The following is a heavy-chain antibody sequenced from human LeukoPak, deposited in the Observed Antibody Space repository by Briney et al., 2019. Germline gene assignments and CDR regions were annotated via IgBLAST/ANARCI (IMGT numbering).Heavy chain of an antibody. CDR1: GGSISSGGYY. Sequence: SQTLSLTCTVSGGSISSGGYYWSWIRQPPGKGLEWIGYIYYSGGTNYNPSLKSRVTISVDTSKNQFSLKLSSVTAADTAVYYCASGRQESGYYYYYYMDVWGKGTTVTVSS. CDR3: ASGRQESGYYYYYYMDV. J-gene: IGHJ6*03. CDR2: IYYSGGT. V-gene: IGHV4-61*08. D-gene: IGHD1-26*01.